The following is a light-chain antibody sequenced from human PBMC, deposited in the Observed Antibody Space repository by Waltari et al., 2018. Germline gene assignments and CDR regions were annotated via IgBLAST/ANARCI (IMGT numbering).Light chain of an antibody. CDR2: SND. J-gene: IGLJ2*01. Sequence: QSVLTQAPSVSGTPGQRVTISCSGTNYNIGSGPVNWYQQVPGMSPKLLIYSNDRRPSGVPGRFSGSKSGTSASLAISGLQSEDEADYYCATWDGRVNGVLFGGGTKVTVL. CDR3: ATWDGRVNGVL. V-gene: IGLV1-44*01. CDR1: NYNIGSGP.